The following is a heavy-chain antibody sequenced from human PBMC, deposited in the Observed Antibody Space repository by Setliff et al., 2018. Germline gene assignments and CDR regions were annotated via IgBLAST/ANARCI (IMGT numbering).Heavy chain of an antibody. CDR1: GYIFSSYG. D-gene: IGHD6-19*01. CDR3: ARKQWLDPPGYYYMDV. Sequence: SCKASGYIFSSYGITWIRQPAGKGLEWIGRIYTSGSTNYNPSLKSRVTMSVDTSKNQFSLKLSPVTAADMAVYYCARKQWLDPPGYYYMDVWAKGTTVTVSS. J-gene: IGHJ6*03. CDR2: IYTSGST. V-gene: IGHV4-4*07.